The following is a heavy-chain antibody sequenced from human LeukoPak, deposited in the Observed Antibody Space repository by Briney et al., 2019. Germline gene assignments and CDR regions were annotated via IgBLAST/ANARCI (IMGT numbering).Heavy chain of an antibody. CDR3: ARDITELERLFDY. J-gene: IGHJ4*02. CDR2: ISSSSSYI. D-gene: IGHD1-1*01. V-gene: IGHV3-21*01. Sequence: GGSLRLSCAASGFTFSSYEMNWVRQAPGKGLEWVSSISSSSSYIYYADSVKGRFTISRDNAKNSLYLQMNSLRAEDTAVYYCARDITELERLFDYWGQGTLVTVSS. CDR1: GFTFSSYE.